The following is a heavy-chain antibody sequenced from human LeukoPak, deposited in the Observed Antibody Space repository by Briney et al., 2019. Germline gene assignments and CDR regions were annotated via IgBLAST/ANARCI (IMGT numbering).Heavy chain of an antibody. CDR3: ARGMTGVDY. CDR2: IIPIFGTA. J-gene: IGHJ4*02. Sequence: SVKVSCKASGYTFTSYYMHWVRQAPGQGLEWMGGIIPIFGTANYAQKFQGRVTITADESTSTAYMELSSLRSEDTAVYYCARGMTGVDYWGQGTLVTVSS. CDR1: GYTFTSYY. V-gene: IGHV1-69*13. D-gene: IGHD3-9*01.